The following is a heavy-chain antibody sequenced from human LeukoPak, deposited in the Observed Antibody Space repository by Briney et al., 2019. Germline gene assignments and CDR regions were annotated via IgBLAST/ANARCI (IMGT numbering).Heavy chain of an antibody. D-gene: IGHD3-10*01. CDR1: GGTFSIYA. CDR2: IIPIFGTA. J-gene: IGHJ6*02. CDR3: ARDCLPDGSGSYYNPYYYYGMDV. V-gene: IGHV1-69*13. Sequence: GASVKVSCKASGGTFSIYAISWVRQAPGQGLEWMGGIIPIFGTANYAQKFQGRVTITADESTSTAYMELSSLRSEDTAVYYCARDCLPDGSGSYYNPYYYYGMDVWGQGTTVTVSS.